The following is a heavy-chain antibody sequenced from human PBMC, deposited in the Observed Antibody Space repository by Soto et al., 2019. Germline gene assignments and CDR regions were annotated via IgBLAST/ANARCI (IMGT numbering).Heavy chain of an antibody. J-gene: IGHJ4*02. CDR1: GGSFIVYY. CDR3: ARGDLGYCSSTSCPRKNFDY. Sequence: SETLSLTCAVYGGSFIVYYWSWIRQPPGKGLEWIGEINHSGSTNYNPSLKSRVTISVDTSKNQFSLKLSSVTAADTAVYYCARGDLGYCSSTSCPRKNFDYWGQGTLVSVSS. CDR2: INHSGST. V-gene: IGHV4-34*01. D-gene: IGHD2-2*01.